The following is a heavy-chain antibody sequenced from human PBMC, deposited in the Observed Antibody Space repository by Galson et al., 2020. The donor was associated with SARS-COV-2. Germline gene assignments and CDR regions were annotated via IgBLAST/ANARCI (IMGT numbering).Heavy chain of an antibody. V-gene: IGHV3-43*01. CDR2: NSWDGGTT. Sequence: PGGSLRPSREAPGVTPDDYTMYWVRQSPAKGLEWVALNSWDGGTTSYAHSMKGRFTISRDNSKNSLFLQMDSLRAEDTGIYHCAKDIWVIHYGLDVWGQGTTVIVSS. CDR3: AKDIWVIHYGLDV. J-gene: IGHJ6*02. D-gene: IGHD7-27*01. CDR1: GVTPDDYT.